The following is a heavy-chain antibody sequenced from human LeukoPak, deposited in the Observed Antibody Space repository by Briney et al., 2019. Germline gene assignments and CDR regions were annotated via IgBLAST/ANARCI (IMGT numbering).Heavy chain of an antibody. CDR3: ARVRAVAGTDYYYYMDV. Sequence: SETLSLTCTVSGGSISSGSYYWSWIRQPAGKGLEWIGRIYTSGSTNYNPSLKSRVTISVDTSKNQFSLKLSSVTAADTAVYYCARVRAVAGTDYYYYMDVWGKGTTVTISS. J-gene: IGHJ6*03. CDR2: IYTSGST. D-gene: IGHD6-19*01. CDR1: GGSISSGSYY. V-gene: IGHV4-61*02.